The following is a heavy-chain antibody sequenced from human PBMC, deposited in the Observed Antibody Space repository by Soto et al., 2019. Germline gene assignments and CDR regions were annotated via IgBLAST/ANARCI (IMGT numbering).Heavy chain of an antibody. CDR3: ARDRALRYYSNYGYYYYYGMDV. Sequence: GGSLRLSCAASGFTFSSYGMHWVRQAPGKGLEWVAVIWYDGSNKYYADSVKGRFTISRDNSKNTLYLQMNSLRAEDTAVYYCARDRALRYYSNYGYYYYYGMDVWGQGTTVTVSS. D-gene: IGHD4-4*01. CDR2: IWYDGSNK. V-gene: IGHV3-33*01. J-gene: IGHJ6*02. CDR1: GFTFSSYG.